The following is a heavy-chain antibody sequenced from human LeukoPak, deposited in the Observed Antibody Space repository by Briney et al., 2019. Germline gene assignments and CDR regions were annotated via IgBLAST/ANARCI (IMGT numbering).Heavy chain of an antibody. D-gene: IGHD6-13*01. CDR2: IYYSGST. Sequence: SETLSLTCTVSGGSISSYYWSWIRQPPGKGLEWIGYIYYSGSTNYNPSLKSRVTISVDTSKNQFSLKLSSVTAADTAVYYCARDRAAAGTFVYYFDYWGQGTLVTVSS. V-gene: IGHV4-59*12. CDR3: ARDRAAAGTFVYYFDY. CDR1: GGSISSYY. J-gene: IGHJ4*02.